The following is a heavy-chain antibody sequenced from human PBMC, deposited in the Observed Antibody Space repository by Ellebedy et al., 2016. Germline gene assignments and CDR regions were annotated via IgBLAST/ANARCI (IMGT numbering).Heavy chain of an antibody. D-gene: IGHD3-3*01. CDR2: IIPILGIA. J-gene: IGHJ6*02. CDR3: VRHYDFWSGYKVYYYNGMDV. V-gene: IGHV1-69*04. CDR1: GASFSSYA. Sequence: ASVKVSCKASGASFSSYAISWVRQAPGQGLEWMGRIIPILGIANYAQKFQGRVTITADKSTSTAYMELSSLRSEDTAVYFCVRHYDFWSGYKVYYYNGMDVWGQGTTVTVSS.